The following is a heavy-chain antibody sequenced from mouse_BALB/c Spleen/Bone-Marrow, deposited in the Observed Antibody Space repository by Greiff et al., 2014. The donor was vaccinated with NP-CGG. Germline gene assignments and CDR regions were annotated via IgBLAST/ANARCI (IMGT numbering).Heavy chain of an antibody. CDR1: GFNIKDTY. CDR3: ASYYYGRSYGFAY. V-gene: IGHV14-3*02. CDR2: IDPANGNT. J-gene: IGHJ3*01. D-gene: IGHD1-1*01. Sequence: EVQLQQSGAELVKPGASVKLSCTASGFNIKDTYMHWVKQRPEQGLEWIGRIDPANGNTKYDPKFQGKATITADTSSNTAYLQLSSLTSEATAFYYCASYYYGRSYGFAYWGQGTLVTVSA.